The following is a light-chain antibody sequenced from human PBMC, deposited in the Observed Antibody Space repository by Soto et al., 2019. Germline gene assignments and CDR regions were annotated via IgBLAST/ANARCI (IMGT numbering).Light chain of an antibody. CDR3: QHYDNVRFT. CDR2: DAS. CDR1: QDIRSS. V-gene: IGKV1-33*01. J-gene: IGKJ3*01. Sequence: DIQMTQSPSSLSASVGDRVTITCQASQDIRSSLHWYQQKPGKAPKLLIYDASNLDVGVPSRFSGIGSGSYFSFTITSLQPEDIATYYCQHYDNVRFTFGPGTKVGVK.